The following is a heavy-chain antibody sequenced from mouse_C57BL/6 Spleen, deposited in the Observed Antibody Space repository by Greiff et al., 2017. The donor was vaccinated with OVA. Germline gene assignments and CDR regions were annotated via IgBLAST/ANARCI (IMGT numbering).Heavy chain of an antibody. CDR3: ARGKLGRGYAMDY. CDR1: GYTFTSYW. Sequence: QVQLQQPGAELVKPGASVKMSCKASGYTFTSYWITWVKQRPGQGLEWIGDIYPGSGSTNYNEKFKSKATLTVDTSSSTAYMQLSSLTSEDSAVYYCARGKLGRGYAMDYWGQGTSVTVSS. D-gene: IGHD4-1*01. CDR2: IYPGSGST. J-gene: IGHJ4*01. V-gene: IGHV1-55*01.